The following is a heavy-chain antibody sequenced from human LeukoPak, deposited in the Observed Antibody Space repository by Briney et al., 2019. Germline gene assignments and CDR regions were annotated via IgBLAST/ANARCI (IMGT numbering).Heavy chain of an antibody. V-gene: IGHV3-21*01. D-gene: IGHD3-22*01. CDR2: ISSSSSYT. Sequence: GGSLRLSCAASGFTFSSHSMNWVRQAPGKGLEWVSSISSSSSYTYYADSVKGRFTISRDNAKNSLYLQMNSLRAEDTAVCYCAREDYDSSGYQEFDYWGQGTLVTVSS. CDR3: AREDYDSSGYQEFDY. J-gene: IGHJ4*02. CDR1: GFTFSSHS.